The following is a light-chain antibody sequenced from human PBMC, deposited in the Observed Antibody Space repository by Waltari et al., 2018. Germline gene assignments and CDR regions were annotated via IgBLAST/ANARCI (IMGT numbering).Light chain of an antibody. CDR1: SSDVGCYNY. CDR2: AVS. V-gene: IGLV2-23*02. CDR3: CSYAGSSTHVL. Sequence: QSALTQPASVSGSPGQSITISCTGTSSDVGCYNYVSWYQQYPDKAPKLMIYAVSKRPSGVSNRFSGSKSGNTASLTISGLQAEDEADYYCCSYAGSSTHVLFGGGTKLTVL. J-gene: IGLJ2*01.